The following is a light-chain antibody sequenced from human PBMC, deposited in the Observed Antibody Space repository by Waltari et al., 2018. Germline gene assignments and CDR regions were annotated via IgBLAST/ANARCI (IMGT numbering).Light chain of an antibody. CDR1: QSISKC. CDR2: KVS. J-gene: IGKJ4*01. CDR3: QQYNSYSLLT. Sequence: DIQMTQSPSTLSATVGERFTITSRASQSISKCLAWYQQKPGDAPKLLCYKVSTLDSGVPSRSSGNGSGTEFTLTVSSLQPDDFATYYCQQYNSYSLLTFGGGTKVEIK. V-gene: IGKV1-5*03.